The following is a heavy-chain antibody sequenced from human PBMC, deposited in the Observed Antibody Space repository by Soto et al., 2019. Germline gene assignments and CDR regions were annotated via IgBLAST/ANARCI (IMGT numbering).Heavy chain of an antibody. CDR2: IYYSGTT. D-gene: IGHD3-10*01. CDR3: ARRKGHYSGWCAP. Sequence: QVQLQESGPGLVKPSESLSLTCTVSGGSISGYYWSWFPQPPGQGLEWIGHIYYSGTTYHNPSLKSRVSISVDTSKNQCSLKVTSVTAADTAVYYCARRKGHYSGWCAPWGQGTLVTVSS. J-gene: IGHJ5*02. V-gene: IGHV4-59*01. CDR1: GGSISGYY.